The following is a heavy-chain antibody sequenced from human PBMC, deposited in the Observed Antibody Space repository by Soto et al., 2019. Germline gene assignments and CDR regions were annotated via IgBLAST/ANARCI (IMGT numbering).Heavy chain of an antibody. D-gene: IGHD3-22*01. Sequence: SETLPLTCNVSGGSISNSNYYWGWIRQPPGKGLEWIGSIYYTGNTYYNPSLKSRVTISVDTSKNQFSLKLDSVTAADTAVYFCERHSIWLLLSDYWGQGSLLTVSS. CDR3: ERHSIWLLLSDY. CDR2: IYYTGNT. V-gene: IGHV4-39*01. CDR1: GGSISNSNYY. J-gene: IGHJ4*02.